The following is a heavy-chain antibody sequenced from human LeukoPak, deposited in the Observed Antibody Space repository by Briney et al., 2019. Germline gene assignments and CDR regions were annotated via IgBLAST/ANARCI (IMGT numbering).Heavy chain of an antibody. Sequence: GGSLRLSCVASGFSFSNFWMSWVRQAPGKGLEWVGFIRSKAYGGTTEYAASVKGRFTISRDDSKSIAYLQMNSLKTEDTAVYYCTASLYFDYWGQGTLVTVSS. V-gene: IGHV3-49*04. CDR1: GFSFSNFW. CDR3: TASLYFDY. CDR2: IRSKAYGGTT. J-gene: IGHJ4*02. D-gene: IGHD5/OR15-5a*01.